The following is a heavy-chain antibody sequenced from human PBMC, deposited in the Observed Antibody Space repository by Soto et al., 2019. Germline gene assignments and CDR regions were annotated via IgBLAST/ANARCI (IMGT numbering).Heavy chain of an antibody. J-gene: IGHJ4*02. CDR3: ARHWVSNNGHSDPFDY. D-gene: IGHD4-17*01. Sequence: SETLSLTCTVSGASTSKYYWSWIRQPPGKGLEWIGYIYYSGSTSYNPSLKSRVTMSVDTSDSQFSLKLSSVTAADTAVYYCARHWVSNNGHSDPFDYPGQGALVTVSS. V-gene: IGHV4-59*08. CDR1: GASTSKYY. CDR2: IYYSGST.